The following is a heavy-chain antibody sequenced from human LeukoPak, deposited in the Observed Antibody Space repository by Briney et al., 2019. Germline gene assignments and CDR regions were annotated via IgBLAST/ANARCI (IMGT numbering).Heavy chain of an antibody. CDR1: GGTFSSYA. J-gene: IGHJ3*01. CDR2: IIPIFGTT. CDR3: ARGYLWFGDY. V-gene: IGHV1-69*01. Sequence: GSSVKVSCKASGGTFSSYAISWVRQAPGQGLEWMGGIIPIFGTTNYAQKFPGRVTITADESTSTAYMELSSLRSEDTAVYYCARGYLWFGDYWGQGTMVTVSS. D-gene: IGHD3-10*01.